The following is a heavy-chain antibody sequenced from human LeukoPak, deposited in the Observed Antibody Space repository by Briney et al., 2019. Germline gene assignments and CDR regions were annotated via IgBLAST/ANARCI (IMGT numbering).Heavy chain of an antibody. CDR2: IIPIFGTA. CDR3: ARASSLIAAAGMFDY. Sequence: SVKVPCKASGYTFTSYGISWVRQAPGQGLEWMGGIIPIFGTANYAQKFQGRVTITTDESTSTAYMELSSLRSEDTAVYYCARASSLIAAAGMFDYWGQGTLVTVSS. D-gene: IGHD6-13*01. V-gene: IGHV1-69*05. J-gene: IGHJ4*02. CDR1: GYTFTSYG.